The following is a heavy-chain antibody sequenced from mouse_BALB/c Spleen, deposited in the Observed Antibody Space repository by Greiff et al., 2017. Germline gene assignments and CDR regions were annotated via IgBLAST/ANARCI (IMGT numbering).Heavy chain of an antibody. CDR3: TRSGGNPFYAMDY. CDR2: INPSNGGT. V-gene: IGHV1S81*02. Sequence: QVQLQQSGAELVKPGASVKLSCKASGYTFTSYYMYWVKQRPGQGLEWIGEINPSNGGTNFNEKFKSKATLTVDKSSSTAYMQLSSLTSEDSAVYYCTRSGGNPFYAMDYWGQGTSVTVSS. D-gene: IGHD2-1*01. J-gene: IGHJ4*01. CDR1: GYTFTSYY.